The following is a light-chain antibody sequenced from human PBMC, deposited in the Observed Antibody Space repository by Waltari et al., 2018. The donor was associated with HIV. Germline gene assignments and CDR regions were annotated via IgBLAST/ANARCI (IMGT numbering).Light chain of an antibody. CDR1: SSDIGIYNY. Sequence: QSALTQPASVSGSPGQSITISCTGTSSDIGIYNYVSWYQQNPGKDPKLMIYEVSNLPSGVSNRFSGSMSGNAASLTISGLQAEDEADYYCSSYTSSITVVFGGGTKLTVL. J-gene: IGLJ2*01. V-gene: IGLV2-14*01. CDR3: SSYTSSITVV. CDR2: EVS.